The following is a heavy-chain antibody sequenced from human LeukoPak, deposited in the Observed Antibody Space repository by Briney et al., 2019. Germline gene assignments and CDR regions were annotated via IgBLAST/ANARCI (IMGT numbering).Heavy chain of an antibody. CDR2: IYYSGST. D-gene: IGHD2-15*01. J-gene: IGHJ4*02. CDR1: GGSISSYY. Sequence: PSETLSLTCTVSGGSISSYYWSWIRQPPGKGLEWIGYIYYSGSTNYNPSLKSRATISVDTSKNQFSLKLSSVTAADTAVYYCARGFTRIFDYWGQGTLVTVSS. CDR3: ARGFTRIFDY. V-gene: IGHV4-59*01.